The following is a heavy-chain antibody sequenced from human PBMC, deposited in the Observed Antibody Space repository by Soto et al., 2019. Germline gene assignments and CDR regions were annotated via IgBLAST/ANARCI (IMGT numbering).Heavy chain of an antibody. CDR2: ISSSGSFM. V-gene: IGHV3-21*01. CDR3: ARDPPTGTTLDWFDS. CDR1: GFTFSSDS. Sequence: EVQLVESGGGLVKPGGALRLSCAASGFTFSSDSMGWVRQAPGKGLGWGSSISSSGSFMNYADSVKGRFTISRDNAKNSLYLQMSSLKDEDTAVYYCARDPPTGTTLDWFDSWGQGTLVTVSS. J-gene: IGHJ5*01. D-gene: IGHD1-7*01.